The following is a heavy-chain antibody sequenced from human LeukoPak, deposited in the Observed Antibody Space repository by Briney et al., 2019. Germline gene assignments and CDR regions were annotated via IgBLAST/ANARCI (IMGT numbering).Heavy chain of an antibody. D-gene: IGHD6-13*01. CDR1: RFTFSTYS. CDR2: MSSGGSYK. CDR3: ARGPSSSWNYYYYYYMDV. J-gene: IGHJ6*03. Sequence: GGSLRLSCAASRFTFSTYSMVWVRQAPGKGLEWVSSMSSGGSYKHYADSLKGRFTISRDNAKNSLYLQMCSLSPEDTAVYFCARGPSSSWNYYYYYYMDVWGKGTTVTVSS. V-gene: IGHV3-21*01.